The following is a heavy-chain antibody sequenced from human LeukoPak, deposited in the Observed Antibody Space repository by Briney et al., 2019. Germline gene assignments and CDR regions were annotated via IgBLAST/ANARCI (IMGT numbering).Heavy chain of an antibody. D-gene: IGHD1-26*01. CDR3: ASSSGSPITPFDY. CDR1: GGSIGSSSYY. Sequence: SETLSLTCTVSGGSIGSSSYYWSWIRQPPGKGLEWIGEINHSGSTNYNPSLKSRVTTSVDTSKNQFSLKLSSVTAADTAVYYCASSSGSPITPFDYWGQGTLVTVSS. J-gene: IGHJ4*02. CDR2: INHSGST. V-gene: IGHV4-39*07.